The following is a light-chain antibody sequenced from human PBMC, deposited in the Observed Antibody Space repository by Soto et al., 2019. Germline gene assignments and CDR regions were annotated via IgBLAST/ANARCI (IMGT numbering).Light chain of an antibody. CDR2: EVN. V-gene: IGLV2-8*01. CDR1: NSDVGGYNY. CDR3: SSYAGSNWYV. Sequence: QSVLTQPASASGSPGQSVTISCTGTNSDVGGYNYVSWYQQYPGKAPKLIIYEVNDRPSGVPDRFSGSKSGNTASLTVSGLQTADEADYYCSSYAGSNWYVFGTGTKLTVL. J-gene: IGLJ1*01.